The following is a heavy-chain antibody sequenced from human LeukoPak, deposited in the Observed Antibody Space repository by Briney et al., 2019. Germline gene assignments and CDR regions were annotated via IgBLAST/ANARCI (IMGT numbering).Heavy chain of an antibody. J-gene: IGHJ6*02. D-gene: IGHD3-10*01. CDR2: IYSGATT. CDR3: ARGGRTDSGSYPYGMDV. V-gene: IGHV3-66*01. Sequence: GGSLRLSCAASGFSVSRNYLSWVRQAPGKGLEWVSVIYSGATTDYADSVKGRFTISTDSSKNTLYLQMNSLRDEDTSVYYCARGGRTDSGSYPYGMDVWGQGATVTVSS. CDR1: GFSVSRNY.